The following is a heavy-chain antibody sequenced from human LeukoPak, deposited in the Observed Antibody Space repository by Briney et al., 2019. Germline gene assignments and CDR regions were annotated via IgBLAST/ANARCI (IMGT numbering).Heavy chain of an antibody. J-gene: IGHJ1*01. CDR2: IYTSGST. D-gene: IGHD1-26*01. CDR1: GGSISSYY. Sequence: SETLSLTCTVSGGSISSYYWTWIRQPAGKGLEWIGRIYTSGSTYNNPSLKSRVTMSVDTSKNQFSLKLNSVTAADTAVYYCARHRVGATRVGYFQHWSQGTLVTVSS. CDR3: ARHRVGATRVGYFQH. V-gene: IGHV4-4*07.